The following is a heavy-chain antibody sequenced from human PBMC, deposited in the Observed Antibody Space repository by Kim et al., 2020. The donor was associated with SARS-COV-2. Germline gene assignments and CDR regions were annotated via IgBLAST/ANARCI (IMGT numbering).Heavy chain of an antibody. CDR1: GFTFSSYA. CDR3: AKYHSSGWLPSRY. D-gene: IGHD6-19*01. J-gene: IGHJ4*02. Sequence: GGSLRLSCAASGFTFSSYAMSWVRQAPGKGLEWVSAISGSGGSTYYADPVKGRFTISRDNSKNTLYLQMNSLRAEDTAVYYCAKYHSSGWLPSRYWGQGTLVTVSS. CDR2: ISGSGGST. V-gene: IGHV3-23*01.